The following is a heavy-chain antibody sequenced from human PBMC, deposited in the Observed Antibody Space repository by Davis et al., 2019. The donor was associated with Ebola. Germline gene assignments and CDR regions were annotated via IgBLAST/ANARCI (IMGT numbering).Heavy chain of an antibody. CDR1: GFTFSSYG. V-gene: IGHV3-33*01. Sequence: GESLKISCAASGFTFSSYGMHWVRQAPGKGLEWVAVIWYDGSNKYYADSVKGRFTISRDNSKNTLYLQMNSLRAEDTAVYYCARDTYYYGGAFDIWGQGTMVTVSS. D-gene: IGHD3-10*01. J-gene: IGHJ3*02. CDR2: IWYDGSNK. CDR3: ARDTYYYGGAFDI.